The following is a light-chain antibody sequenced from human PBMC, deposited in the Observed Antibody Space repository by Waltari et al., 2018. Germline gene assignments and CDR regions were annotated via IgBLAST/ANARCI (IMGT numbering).Light chain of an antibody. CDR2: DVA. V-gene: IGLV2-11*01. CDR1: SSDLGAYNY. J-gene: IGLJ3*02. CDR3: CSYAGSYTLGV. Sequence: QSALTQPRSVSGSPGQSVTISCTGTSSDLGAYNYVPRYQQHPGKAPNLMIYDVAKRPSGVPDRFSGSKSGDTASLTISGLQTEDEADYYCCSYAGSYTLGVFGGGTKLTVL.